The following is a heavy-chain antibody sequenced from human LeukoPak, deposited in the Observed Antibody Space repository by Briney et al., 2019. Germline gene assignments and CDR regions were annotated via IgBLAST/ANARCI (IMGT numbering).Heavy chain of an antibody. J-gene: IGHJ5*02. V-gene: IGHV4-30-4*08. D-gene: IGHD6-13*01. CDR2: IYYSGST. CDR3: ARRRYSSSWYIWFDP. CDR1: GGSFSGYY. Sequence: SETLSLTCAVYGGSFSGYYWSWIRQPPGKGLEWIGYIYYSGSTYYNPSLKSRVTISVDTSKNQFSLKLSSVTAADTAVYYCARRRYSSSWYIWFDPWGQGTLVTVSS.